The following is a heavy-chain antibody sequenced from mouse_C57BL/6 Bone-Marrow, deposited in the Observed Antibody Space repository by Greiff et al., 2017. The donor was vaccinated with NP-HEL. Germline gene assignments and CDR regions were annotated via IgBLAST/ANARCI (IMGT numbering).Heavy chain of an antibody. Sequence: VQLQQSGAELVRPGASVKLSCTASGFNIKDDYMHWVKQRPEQGLEWIGWIDPENGDTEYASKFQGKATITADTSSNTAYLQLSSLTSEDTAVYYCTTFDGYSSFDYWGQGTTLTVSS. J-gene: IGHJ2*01. CDR2: IDPENGDT. D-gene: IGHD2-3*01. CDR3: TTFDGYSSFDY. V-gene: IGHV14-4*01. CDR1: GFNIKDDY.